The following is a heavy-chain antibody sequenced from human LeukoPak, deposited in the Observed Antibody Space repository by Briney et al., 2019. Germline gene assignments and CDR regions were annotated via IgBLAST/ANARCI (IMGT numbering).Heavy chain of an antibody. CDR2: ISYDGSLK. CDR1: GFTFSSFG. CDR3: AKKYSYGSGAGDALDI. Sequence: GRSLRLSCAASGFTFSSFGMHWVRQAPGKGLEWVAVISYDGSLKHYLDSVKGRFAISRDNSKNTLYLQMDSLRVEDPAVYHCAKKYSYGSGAGDALDIWGHGTLVTVSS. D-gene: IGHD3-10*01. V-gene: IGHV3-30*18. J-gene: IGHJ3*02.